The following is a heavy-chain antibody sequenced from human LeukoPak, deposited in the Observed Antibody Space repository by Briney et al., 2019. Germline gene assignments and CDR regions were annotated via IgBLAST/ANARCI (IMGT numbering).Heavy chain of an antibody. CDR2: ISSSSSTI. V-gene: IGHV3-48*01. CDR3: AKYSSGWYGEYYFDY. D-gene: IGHD6-19*01. CDR1: GFTFSSYS. Sequence: GGSLRLSCAASGFTFSSYSMNWVRQAPGKGLEWVSYISSSSSTIYYADSVKGRFTISRDNAKNSLYLQMNSLGAEDTAVYYCAKYSSGWYGEYYFDYWGQGTLVTVSS. J-gene: IGHJ4*02.